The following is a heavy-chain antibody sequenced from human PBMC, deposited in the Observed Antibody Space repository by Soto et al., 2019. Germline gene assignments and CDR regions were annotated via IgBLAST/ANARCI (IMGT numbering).Heavy chain of an antibody. Sequence: GGSLRLSCAASGFTFSNYEMNWVRQAPGKGLEWVSYISRSGSTIYYADSVKGRFTISRDNAKNSLYLQMNSLRAEDSAVYYIARISRGSYPPGYRGQGTLVTVSP. CDR3: ARISRGSYPPGY. CDR2: ISRSGSTI. V-gene: IGHV3-48*03. J-gene: IGHJ4*02. CDR1: GFTFSNYE. D-gene: IGHD1-26*01.